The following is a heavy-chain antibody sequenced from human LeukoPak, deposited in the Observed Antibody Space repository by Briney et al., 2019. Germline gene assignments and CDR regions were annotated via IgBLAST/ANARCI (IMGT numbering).Heavy chain of an antibody. CDR3: ARGLSGGALEPAGI. J-gene: IGHJ4*02. D-gene: IGHD2-15*01. Sequence: KPSETLSLTCTVSGGSISSYYWTWIRQPPGKPLEWIGYIYYTGSASYHPSLKSRVSMSVDSSKNQLSLKLSSVTAADTAVYYCARGLSGGALEPAGIWGQGILVTVSS. V-gene: IGHV4-59*08. CDR1: GGSISSYY. CDR2: IYYTGSA.